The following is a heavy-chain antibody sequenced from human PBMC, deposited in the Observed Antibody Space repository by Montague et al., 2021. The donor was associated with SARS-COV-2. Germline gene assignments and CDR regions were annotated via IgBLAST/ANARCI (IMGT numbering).Heavy chain of an antibody. D-gene: IGHD2-21*02. Sequence: SETLSLTCAVYGVSFSGYYWSWIRQPPGKGLEWIGEINHSGSTNYNPSLKSRVTISVDTSKNQFSLKLSSVTAADTAVYYCARGSWHIVVVTAIRDGYYGMDVWGQGTPVTVSS. J-gene: IGHJ6*02. CDR3: ARGSWHIVVVTAIRDGYYGMDV. V-gene: IGHV4-34*01. CDR2: INHSGST. CDR1: GVSFSGYY.